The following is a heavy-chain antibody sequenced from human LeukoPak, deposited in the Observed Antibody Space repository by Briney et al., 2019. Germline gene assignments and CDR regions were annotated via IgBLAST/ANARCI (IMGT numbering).Heavy chain of an antibody. CDR2: FDPEDGET. D-gene: IGHD6-13*01. J-gene: IGHJ4*02. CDR3: ATLSGIAAAGTGLYFDY. Sequence: ASVKVSCKVSGYTLTELSMHWVRPAPGKGLEWMGGFDPEDGETIYAQKFQGRVTMTEDTSTDTAYMELSSLGSEDTAVYYCATLSGIAAAGTGLYFDYWGQGTLVTVSS. V-gene: IGHV1-24*01. CDR1: GYTLTELS.